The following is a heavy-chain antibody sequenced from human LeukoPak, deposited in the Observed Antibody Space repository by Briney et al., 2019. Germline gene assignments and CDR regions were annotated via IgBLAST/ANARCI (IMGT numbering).Heavy chain of an antibody. J-gene: IGHJ4*02. CDR1: GFTFSRYS. V-gene: IGHV3-48*02. Sequence: GGSLRLSCAASGFTFSRYSMSWVRKAPGKGLEWVSYISSGSSTIYYADSVKGRFTISRDNAKNSLYLQMNSLRDEDTAVYYCARDYYDSSGYYYIDYWGQGTLVTVSS. CDR3: ARDYYDSSGYYYIDY. CDR2: ISSGSSTI. D-gene: IGHD3-22*01.